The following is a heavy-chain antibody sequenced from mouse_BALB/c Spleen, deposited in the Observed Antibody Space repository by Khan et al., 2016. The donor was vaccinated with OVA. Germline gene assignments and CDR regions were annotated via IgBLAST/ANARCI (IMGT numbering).Heavy chain of an antibody. Sequence: QVQLKESGPGLVAPSQTLSNTCTVSWFSLSRYNIPWVRQPPGGGLEWLGMIWGGGGTDYNSTLKSRLSISKDNSKSQVFLKMNSLQTDDTAMYYCARAYYRYDGYYAMDYWGQGTSVTVSS. CDR2: IWGGGGT. J-gene: IGHJ4*01. D-gene: IGHD2-14*01. V-gene: IGHV2-6-4*01. CDR3: ARAYYRYDGYYAMDY. CDR1: WFSLSRYN.